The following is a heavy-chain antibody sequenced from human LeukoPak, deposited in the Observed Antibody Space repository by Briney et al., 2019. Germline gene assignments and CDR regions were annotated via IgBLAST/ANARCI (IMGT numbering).Heavy chain of an antibody. CDR2: LHPNSGGT. Sequence: ASVKVSCKASGYTFTGYYMHWVRQASGQGLEWRGWLHPNSGGTNYAQKFQGRVTMTRDTSISTAYMELSRLRSDDTAVYYCARDVYSSSSGGDYYYGMDVWGQGTTVTVSS. D-gene: IGHD6-6*01. CDR1: GYTFTGYY. J-gene: IGHJ6*02. V-gene: IGHV1-2*02. CDR3: ARDVYSSSSGGDYYYGMDV.